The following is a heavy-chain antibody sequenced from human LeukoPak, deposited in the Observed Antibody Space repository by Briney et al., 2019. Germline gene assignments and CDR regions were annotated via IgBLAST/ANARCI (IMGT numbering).Heavy chain of an antibody. Sequence: SETLSLTCTVSGGSISSYYWSWIRQPPGKGLEWIGYIYYSGSTNYNPSLKSRVTISVDTSKIQFSLKLSSVTAADTAVYYCARAYCGGDCYRGWFDPWGQGTLVTVSS. J-gene: IGHJ5*02. V-gene: IGHV4-59*01. CDR1: GGSISSYY. D-gene: IGHD2-21*02. CDR2: IYYSGST. CDR3: ARAYCGGDCYRGWFDP.